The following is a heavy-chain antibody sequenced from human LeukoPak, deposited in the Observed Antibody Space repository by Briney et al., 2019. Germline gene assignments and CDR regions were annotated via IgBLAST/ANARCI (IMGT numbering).Heavy chain of an antibody. J-gene: IGHJ4*02. CDR2: INHSGST. CDR1: GGSVSGYY. D-gene: IGHD1-1*01. CDR3: ARGSGGWKPYDY. Sequence: SETLSLTCVVSGGSVSGYYWGWIRQPPGKGLEWIGEINHSGSTNYNPSLKSRVTISVDTSKNQFSLKLSSVTAADTAVYYCARGSGGWKPYDYWGQGTLVTVSS. V-gene: IGHV4-34*01.